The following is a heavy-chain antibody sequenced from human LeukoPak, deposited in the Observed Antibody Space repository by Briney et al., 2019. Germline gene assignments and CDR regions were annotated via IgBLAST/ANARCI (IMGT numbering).Heavy chain of an antibody. CDR1: GYTFTSYY. CDR2: INPSGGST. CDR3: ATSVYYYYGMDV. V-gene: IGHV1-46*01. Sequence: ASVKVSCKASGYTFTSYYMHWVRQAPGLGLEWMGIINPSGGSTSYAQKFQGRVTMTRDTSTSTVYMELSSLRSEDTAVYYCATSVYYYYGMDVWGQGTTVTVSS. J-gene: IGHJ6*02.